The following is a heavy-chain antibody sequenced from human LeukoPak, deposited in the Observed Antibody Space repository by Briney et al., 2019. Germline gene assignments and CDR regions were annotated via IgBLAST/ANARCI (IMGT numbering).Heavy chain of an antibody. J-gene: IGHJ4*02. CDR3: ARTLYSSTFDY. V-gene: IGHV4-30-2*01. Sequence: SETLSLTCAVSGGSISSGGYSWSWIRQPPGKGLEWIGYIYHSGSTYYNPSLKSRVTISVGRSKNQFSLKLSSVTAADTAVYYCARTLYSSTFDYWGQGTLVTVSS. D-gene: IGHD6-13*01. CDR2: IYHSGST. CDR1: GGSISSGGYS.